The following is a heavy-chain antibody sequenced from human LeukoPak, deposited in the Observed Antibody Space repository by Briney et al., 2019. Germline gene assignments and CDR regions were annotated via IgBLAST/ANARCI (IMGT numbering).Heavy chain of an antibody. CDR2: INHSGSA. D-gene: IGHD3-16*02. CDR3: ARGSLFIAY. CDR1: GGSFSGYY. Sequence: SETLSLTCAVYGGSFSGYYWSWIRQPPGKGLEWIGEINHSGSANHNPSLKSRVTISVDTSKNQFSLKLSSVTAADTAVYYCARGSLFIAYWGQGTLVTVSS. J-gene: IGHJ4*02. V-gene: IGHV4-34*01.